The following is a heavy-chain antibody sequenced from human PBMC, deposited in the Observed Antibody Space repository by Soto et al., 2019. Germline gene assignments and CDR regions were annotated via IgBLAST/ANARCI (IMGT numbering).Heavy chain of an antibody. J-gene: IGHJ6*02. CDR3: ARDCSSSFPYYYYYGMDV. V-gene: IGHV1-3*01. D-gene: IGHD6-6*01. CDR1: GYTFTHYG. CDR2: INAGNGNT. Sequence: ASVKVSCKASGYTFTHYGISWVRQAPGQRLEWMGWINAGNGNTKYSQKFQGRVTITRDTSASTAYMELSSLRSEDTAVYYCARDCSSSFPYYYYYGMDVWGQGTTGTVSS.